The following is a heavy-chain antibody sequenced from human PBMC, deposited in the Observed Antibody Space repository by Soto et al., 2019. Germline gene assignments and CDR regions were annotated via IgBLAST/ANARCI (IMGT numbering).Heavy chain of an antibody. Sequence: QVQLVQSGAEVKKPGSSVKVSCKASGGTFSSYAISWVRQAPGQGLEWMGGIIPIFGTANYAQKFQGRVTIPAAEATSAAYMELSSMRSEDTAVYYCARAPRTENWFDPWGQGTLVTVSS. J-gene: IGHJ5*02. CDR3: ARAPRTENWFDP. CDR1: GGTFSSYA. CDR2: IIPIFGTA. V-gene: IGHV1-69*12.